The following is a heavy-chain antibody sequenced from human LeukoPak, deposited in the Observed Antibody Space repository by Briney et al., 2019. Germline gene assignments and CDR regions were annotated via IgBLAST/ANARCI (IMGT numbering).Heavy chain of an antibody. V-gene: IGHV4-61*02. Sequence: PSQTLSLTCTVSGGSINSGSYYWSWIRQPAGKGLEWTGRIYTSGSTNYNPSLKSRVTISVDTSKNQFSLKLSSVTAADTAVYYCASAETYYYDSSGYSRAFDIWGQGTMVTVSS. CDR2: IYTSGST. J-gene: IGHJ3*02. CDR1: GGSINSGSYY. D-gene: IGHD3-22*01. CDR3: ASAETYYYDSSGYSRAFDI.